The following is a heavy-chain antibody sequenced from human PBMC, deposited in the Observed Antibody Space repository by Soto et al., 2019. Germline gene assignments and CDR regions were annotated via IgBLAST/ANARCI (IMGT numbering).Heavy chain of an antibody. V-gene: IGHV1-18*04. J-gene: IGHJ4*02. CDR3: ARDQGPQQNRPSTFDY. CDR2: ISAYNGNT. Sequence: ASVKVSCKASGYTFTSDGISWVRQAPGQGLEWTGWISAYNGNTNYAQKLQGRVTMTTDTSTSTAYMELRSLRSDDTAVYYCARDQGPQQNRPSTFDYRGQGTPGTVS. D-gene: IGHD6-13*01. CDR1: GYTFTSDG.